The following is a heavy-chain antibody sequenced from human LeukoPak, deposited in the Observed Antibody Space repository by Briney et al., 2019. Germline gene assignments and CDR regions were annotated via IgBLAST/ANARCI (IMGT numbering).Heavy chain of an antibody. CDR2: ISSSGSTI. Sequence: PGGSLRLSCAASGFTFSDYYMSWIRQAPGKGLEWVSYISSSGSTIYYADSVKGRFTISRDNAKNSLYLQMNSLRAEDTAVYYCARVERDYGSGSYYYYYYYMDVWGKGTTVTISS. J-gene: IGHJ6*03. V-gene: IGHV3-11*01. CDR1: GFTFSDYY. D-gene: IGHD3-10*01. CDR3: ARVERDYGSGSYYYYYYYMDV.